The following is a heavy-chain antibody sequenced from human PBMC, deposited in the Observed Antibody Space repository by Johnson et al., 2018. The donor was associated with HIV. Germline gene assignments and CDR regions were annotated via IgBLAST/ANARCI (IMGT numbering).Heavy chain of an antibody. J-gene: IGHJ3*02. V-gene: IGHV3-15*01. Sequence: VQLVESGGDLVKPGGSLRLSCAASGFTFSSYAMHWVRQAPGKGLEWVGRIKSKTDGGTTDYAAPVKGRFTISRDDSKNTLYLQMNSLKTEDTAVYYCTTDSPIRSFDIWGQGKMVTVSS. CDR3: TTDSPIRSFDI. D-gene: IGHD3-3*02. CDR1: GFTFSSYA. CDR2: IKSKTDGGTT.